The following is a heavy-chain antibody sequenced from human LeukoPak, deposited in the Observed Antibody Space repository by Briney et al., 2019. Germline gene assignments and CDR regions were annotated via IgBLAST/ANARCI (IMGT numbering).Heavy chain of an antibody. CDR1: GGSFSGYY. D-gene: IGHD3-22*01. J-gene: IGHJ3*02. V-gene: IGHV4-34*01. CDR2: INHSGST. Sequence: PSETLSLTCAVYGGSFSGYYWSWIRQPPGKGLEWIGEINHSGSTNYNPSLKSRVTISVDTSKNQFSLKLSSVTAADTAVYYCARVCDSSGYYRDAFDIWGQGTMVTVSS. CDR3: ARVCDSSGYYRDAFDI.